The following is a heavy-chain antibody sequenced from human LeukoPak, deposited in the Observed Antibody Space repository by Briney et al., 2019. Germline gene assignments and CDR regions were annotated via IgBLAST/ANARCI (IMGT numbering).Heavy chain of an antibody. CDR2: IIPIFGTA. CDR1: GGTFSSYA. D-gene: IGHD5-12*01. CDR3: ARDGFYCSGSDCSKGRWYSHYYMDV. J-gene: IGHJ6*03. V-gene: IGHV1-69*05. Sequence: ASVKVSCKASGGTFSSYAISWVRQAPGQGLEWMGGIIPIFGTANYAQKFQGRVTITTDESTSTAYMELSSLRSEDTAVYYCARDGFYCSGSDCSKGRWYSHYYMDVWGKGTTVTVSS.